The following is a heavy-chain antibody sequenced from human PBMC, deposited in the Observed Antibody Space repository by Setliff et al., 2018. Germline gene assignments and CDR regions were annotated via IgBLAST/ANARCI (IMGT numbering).Heavy chain of an antibody. D-gene: IGHD1-7*01. CDR2: ISPYNGHT. CDR1: GYLLTSYG. Sequence: GASVKVSCKTSGYLLTSYGLTWVRQAPGQGLEWMGWISPYNGHTNSAQKFHGRVTMTTDTSTTTAYMELSSLRADDTAMYYCARDQLRNSGGLYSWGQGTLVTVSS. V-gene: IGHV1-18*01. CDR3: ARDQLRNSGGLYS. J-gene: IGHJ5*02.